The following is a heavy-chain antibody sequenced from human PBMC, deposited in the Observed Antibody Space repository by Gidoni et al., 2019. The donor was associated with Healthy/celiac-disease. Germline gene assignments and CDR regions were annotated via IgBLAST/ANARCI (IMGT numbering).Heavy chain of an antibody. CDR1: GFTFSSYA. CDR2: ISYDGSNK. V-gene: IGHV3-30-3*01. D-gene: IGHD3-3*01. CDR3: ARFPEWSGLLGLWFDP. J-gene: IGHJ5*02. Sequence: QVQLVQSGGGVVQPGRSLRLSCAASGFTFSSYAMHWVRQAPGKGLEWVADISYDGSNKYYADSVKGRFTISRDNSKNTLYLQMNSLRAEDTAVYYCARFPEWSGLLGLWFDPWGQGTLVTVSS.